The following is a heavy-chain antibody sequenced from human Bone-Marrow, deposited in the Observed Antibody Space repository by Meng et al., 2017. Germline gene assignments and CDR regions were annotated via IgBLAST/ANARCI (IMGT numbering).Heavy chain of an antibody. CDR2: ISGTGDNT. Sequence: GESLKISCTASGFTFSSYAMSRVRQAPGKGLEGVSSISGTGDNTYYSDSVKGRFTISRDNSKNTLYLQLNSLRVDDTAAFYCAKVSRDGYDYLSWFDPWGQGTLVTVSS. CDR1: GFTFSSYA. J-gene: IGHJ5*02. CDR3: AKVSRDGYDYLSWFDP. D-gene: IGHD5-24*01. V-gene: IGHV3-23*01.